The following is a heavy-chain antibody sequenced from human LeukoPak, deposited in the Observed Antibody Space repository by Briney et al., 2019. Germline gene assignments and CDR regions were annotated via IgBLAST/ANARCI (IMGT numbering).Heavy chain of an antibody. V-gene: IGHV4-4*07. CDR1: GGSISSYY. D-gene: IGHD3-10*01. J-gene: IGHJ6*02. CDR3: AREGLWFGESYYYYGMDV. Sequence: SETLSLTCTVSGGSISSYYWSWIRQPAGKGLEWIGRIYTSGSTNYNPSLKSRVTMSVDTSKNQFSLELSTVTAADTAVYYCAREGLWFGESYYYYGMDVWGQGTTVTVSS. CDR2: IYTSGST.